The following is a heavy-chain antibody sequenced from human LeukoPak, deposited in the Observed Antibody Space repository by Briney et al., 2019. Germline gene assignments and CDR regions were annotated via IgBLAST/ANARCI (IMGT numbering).Heavy chain of an antibody. CDR2: IWSDGSNK. CDR1: GFTFSRYG. J-gene: IGHJ4*02. Sequence: GGSLRLACAAAGFTFSRYGMHWVRQVPGKGLEWLAIIWSDGSNKYYADAVEDRFTISRDNSKNTMYLQMNSLRAEDTAVYYCARDGYSFGSLDYWGQGTLVTVSS. CDR3: ARDGYSFGSLDY. V-gene: IGHV3-33*01. D-gene: IGHD5-18*01.